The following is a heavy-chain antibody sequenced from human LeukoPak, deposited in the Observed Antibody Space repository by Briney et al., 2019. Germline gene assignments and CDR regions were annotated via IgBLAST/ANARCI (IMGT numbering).Heavy chain of an antibody. Sequence: CGSLRLSCAASGFTFSSYEMNWVRQAPGKGLEWVSYISSSGSSIFYADSVKGRFTISRDNAKNSLYLQMNSLRAEDTAVYYCARERPSGYSYGCDYWGQGTLVTV. CDR2: ISSSGSSI. CDR3: ARERPSGYSYGCDY. J-gene: IGHJ4*02. V-gene: IGHV3-48*03. CDR1: GFTFSSYE. D-gene: IGHD5-18*01.